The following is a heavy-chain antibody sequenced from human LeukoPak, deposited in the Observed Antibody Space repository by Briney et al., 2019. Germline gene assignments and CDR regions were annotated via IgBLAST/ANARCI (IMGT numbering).Heavy chain of an antibody. D-gene: IGHD5-12*01. Sequence: SQTLSLTCAISGDSVSSNSAAWNWIRQSPSRGLEWLERTYYRSKWYNGYAVSVKSRVTINPDTSKNQFSLQLNSVTPEDTAVYYCARVFSSAYDTSFDYWGQGTLVTVSS. V-gene: IGHV6-1*01. CDR2: TYYRSKWYN. CDR3: ARVFSSAYDTSFDY. CDR1: GDSVSSNSAA. J-gene: IGHJ4*02.